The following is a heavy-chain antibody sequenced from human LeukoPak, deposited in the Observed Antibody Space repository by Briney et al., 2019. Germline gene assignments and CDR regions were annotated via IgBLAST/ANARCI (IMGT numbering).Heavy chain of an antibody. J-gene: IGHJ6*02. Sequence: GGSLRLSCAASGFTFSSYSMNWVRQAPGKGLEWVSSISSSSSYIYYADSVKGRFTISRDNAKNSLYLQMNSLRAENTAVYYCARVWEYGDYVPTHYYYYGMDVWGQGTRSPSP. V-gene: IGHV3-21*01. CDR2: ISSSSSYI. CDR3: ARVWEYGDYVPTHYYYYGMDV. CDR1: GFTFSSYS. D-gene: IGHD4-17*01.